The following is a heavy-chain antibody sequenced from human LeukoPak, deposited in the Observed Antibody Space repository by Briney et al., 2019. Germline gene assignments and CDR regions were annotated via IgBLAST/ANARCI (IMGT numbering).Heavy chain of an antibody. CDR1: GGSISSYY. J-gene: IGHJ3*02. D-gene: IGHD1-26*01. V-gene: IGHV4-4*07. CDR3: ARHAVGTIRAFDI. Sequence: PSETLSLTCTVSGGSISSYYWSWIRQPAGKGLEWIGRIYTSGSTNYNPSLKSRVTMSVDTSKNQFSLKLNSVAAADTAVYFCARHAVGTIRAFDIWGQGTMVTVSS. CDR2: IYTSGST.